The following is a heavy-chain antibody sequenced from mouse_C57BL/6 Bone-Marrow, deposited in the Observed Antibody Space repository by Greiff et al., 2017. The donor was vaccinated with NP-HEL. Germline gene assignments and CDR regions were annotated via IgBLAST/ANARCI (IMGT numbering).Heavy chain of an antibody. J-gene: IGHJ1*03. CDR2: INYDGSST. V-gene: IGHV5-16*01. Sequence: EVMLVESEGGLVQPGSSMKLSCTASGFTFSDYYMAWVRQVPEKGLEWVANINYDGSSTYYLDSLKSRFIISRDNAKNILYLQMSSLKSEDTATYYCAREGTTMVTTWGYFDVWGTGTTVTVSS. CDR3: AREGTTMVTTWGYFDV. CDR1: GFTFSDYY. D-gene: IGHD2-2*01.